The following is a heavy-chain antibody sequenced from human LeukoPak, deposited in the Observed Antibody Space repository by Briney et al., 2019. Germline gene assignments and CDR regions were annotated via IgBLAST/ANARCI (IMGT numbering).Heavy chain of an antibody. D-gene: IGHD3/OR15-3a*01. CDR1: GFIFSGYY. CDR3: GTHAGRTGSDD. J-gene: IGHJ4*02. V-gene: IGHV3-11*01. CDR2: ISGSGNDI. Sequence: GGSLRLSCATSGFIFSGYYMSWIRLAPGKGQEWVSYISGSGNDISSADSVKGRFTISRDNAKGSLYLQMNSLRAADTAVYYCGTHAGRTGSDDWGQGTLVTVSS.